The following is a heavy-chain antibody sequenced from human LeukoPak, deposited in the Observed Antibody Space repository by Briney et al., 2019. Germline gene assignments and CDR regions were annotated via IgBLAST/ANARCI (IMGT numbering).Heavy chain of an antibody. CDR2: INERGSVI. CDR3: VIDLILTWTPGDDFDH. CDR1: GFTFSGYW. D-gene: IGHD3-16*01. V-gene: IGHV3-74*01. Sequence: GGSLRLSCAASGFTFSGYWMHWVRQAPGKGLEGVARINERGSVISYADSVRGRFTISRENARNAVYLQLDSLRAEDTAVYYSVIDLILTWTPGDDFDHWGQGTLVSVSS. J-gene: IGHJ4*02.